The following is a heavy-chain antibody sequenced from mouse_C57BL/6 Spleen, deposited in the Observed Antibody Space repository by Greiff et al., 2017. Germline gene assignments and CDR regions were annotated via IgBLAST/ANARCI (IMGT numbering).Heavy chain of an antibody. CDR3: ARRGPAYYSNYDAMDY. J-gene: IGHJ4*01. D-gene: IGHD2-5*01. CDR1: GYTFTSYW. V-gene: IGHV1-64*01. Sequence: QVQLQQPGAELVKPGASVKLSCKASGYTFTSYWMHWVKQRPGQGLAWIGMIHPNSGSTNYNEKFKSKATLTVDKSSSTAYMQLSSLTSEYSAVYYGARRGPAYYSNYDAMDYWGQGTSVTVSS. CDR2: IHPNSGST.